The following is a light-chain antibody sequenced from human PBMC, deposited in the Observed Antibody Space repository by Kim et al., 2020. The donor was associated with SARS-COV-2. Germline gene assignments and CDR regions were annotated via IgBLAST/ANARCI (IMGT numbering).Light chain of an antibody. CDR1: QSVSSMY. CDR2: GAS. CDR3: QQYENSPWT. V-gene: IGKV3-20*01. Sequence: IVLTQSPGTLSLSPGERATLSCRARQSVSSMYLAWYQQKPGQAPRLLIYGASSRATGIPDRFSGSGSGTDFTLTISRLEPEDCAVYYCQQYENSPWTFGQGTKVDIK. J-gene: IGKJ1*01.